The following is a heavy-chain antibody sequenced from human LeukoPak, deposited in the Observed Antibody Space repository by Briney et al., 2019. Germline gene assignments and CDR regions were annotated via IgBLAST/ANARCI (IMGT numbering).Heavy chain of an antibody. CDR3: ARLTLVAEWQQLASYYFDY. CDR1: GFTFSSYS. Sequence: GGSLRLSCAASGFTFSSYSMNWVRQAPGKGLEWVSSISSSSSYIYYADSVKGRFTISRDNAKNSLYLQMNSLRAEDTAVYYCARLTLVAEWQQLASYYFDYWGQGTLVTVSS. D-gene: IGHD6-13*01. J-gene: IGHJ4*02. CDR2: ISSSSSYI. V-gene: IGHV3-21*01.